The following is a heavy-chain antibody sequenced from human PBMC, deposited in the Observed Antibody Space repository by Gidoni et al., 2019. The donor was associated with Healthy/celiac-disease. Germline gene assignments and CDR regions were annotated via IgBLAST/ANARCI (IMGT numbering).Heavy chain of an antibody. CDR2: MNPNSGNT. Sequence: QVQLVQSGAEGKKPGASVKVSCKASGYTFTSYDINWVRQATGQGLEWMGWMNPNSGNTGYAPKFQGRVTLTRNPSISTAYMELSSLRSEDTSVYYCARGPLSGWELLSVLDSWGQGTLVTVSS. CDR3: ARGPLSGWELLSVLDS. CDR1: GYTFTSYD. V-gene: IGHV1-8*01. D-gene: IGHD1-26*01. J-gene: IGHJ4*02.